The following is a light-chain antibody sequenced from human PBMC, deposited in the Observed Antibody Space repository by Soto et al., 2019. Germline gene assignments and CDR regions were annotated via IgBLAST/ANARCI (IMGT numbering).Light chain of an antibody. CDR1: QSVSSY. V-gene: IGKV3-20*01. CDR2: DAS. Sequence: EIVMTQSPATLSVSPGERATLSCRASQSVSSYLAWYQQKPGQAPRLLIYDASNRATGIPARFSGSGSGTDFTLTISRLEPEDFAVYYCQHYGSSMYTFGQGTRLEIK. J-gene: IGKJ5*01. CDR3: QHYGSSMYT.